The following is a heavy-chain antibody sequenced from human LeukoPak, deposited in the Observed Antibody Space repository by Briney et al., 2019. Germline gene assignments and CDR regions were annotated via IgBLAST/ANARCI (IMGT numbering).Heavy chain of an antibody. J-gene: IGHJ4*02. Sequence: PGGSLRLSCAASGFTFDIYAMHWVRQAPGKGLEWVAVVSYDGTNKYYADPVKGRFTISRDNSQNTLHLQMSSLRVADTAVYYCARDQLQHCSDGSCYVIDNWGPGTLVAVSS. D-gene: IGHD2-15*01. CDR1: GFTFDIYA. V-gene: IGHV3-30*04. CDR2: VSYDGTNK. CDR3: ARDQLQHCSDGSCYVIDN.